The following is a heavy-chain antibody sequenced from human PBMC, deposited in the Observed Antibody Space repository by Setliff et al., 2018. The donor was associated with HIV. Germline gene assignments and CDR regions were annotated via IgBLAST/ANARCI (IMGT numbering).Heavy chain of an antibody. CDR2: ILSTGERT. J-gene: IGHJ4*02. V-gene: IGHV3-23*01. CDR3: AKTYYYDSSGYYYFDS. Sequence: PGGSLRLSCAASGFTFSNYAMSWVRQAPGEGLEWVSAILSTGERTYHADSVRGRFTISRDNSKNTLYLQMNSLRAEDTAVYYCAKTYYYDSSGYYYFDSWGREPWSPSPQ. D-gene: IGHD3-22*01. CDR1: GFTFSNYA.